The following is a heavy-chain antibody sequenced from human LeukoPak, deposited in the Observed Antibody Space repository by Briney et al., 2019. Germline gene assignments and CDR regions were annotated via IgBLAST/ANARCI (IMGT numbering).Heavy chain of an antibody. CDR1: GYSFTNYW. D-gene: IGHD3-10*01. J-gene: IGHJ4*02. CDR3: ARVSELRGYYFDY. CDR2: IYPGDSDT. Sequence: GESLKISCKGSGYSFTNYWIGWVRQMPGIGLEWMGIIYPGDSDTRYSPSFQGQVTISADKSISTAYLQWSSLKASDTAMYYCARVSELRGYYFDYWGQGTLVTVSS. V-gene: IGHV5-51*01.